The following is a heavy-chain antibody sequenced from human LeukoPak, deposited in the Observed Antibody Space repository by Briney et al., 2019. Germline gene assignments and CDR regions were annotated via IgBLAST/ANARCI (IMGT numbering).Heavy chain of an antibody. Sequence: GGSLRLSCAASGFTFSTYWMYWVRQAPGKGLEWVANIKQDGSLKYYVDSVKGRFTISRDNAKNSLYLQMNSLRVEHTAVYYCVREEGYWGQGTLVTVSS. V-gene: IGHV3-7*01. CDR1: GFTFSTYW. CDR3: VREEGY. J-gene: IGHJ4*02. CDR2: IKQDGSLK.